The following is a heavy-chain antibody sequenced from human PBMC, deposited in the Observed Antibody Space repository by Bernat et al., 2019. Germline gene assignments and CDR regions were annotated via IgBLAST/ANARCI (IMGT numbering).Heavy chain of an antibody. CDR1: GGSISSSSYY. V-gene: IGHV4-39*01. Sequence: QLQLQESGPGLVKPSETLSLTCTVSGGSISSSSYYWGWIRQPPGKGLEWSGSIYYSGSTYYNPSLKSRVTISVDTSKNQSSLELSSVTAADTAVYYRASHSIPVWGQGTLVTVSS. CDR2: IYYSGST. CDR3: ASHSIPV. D-gene: IGHD2-2*02. J-gene: IGHJ4*02.